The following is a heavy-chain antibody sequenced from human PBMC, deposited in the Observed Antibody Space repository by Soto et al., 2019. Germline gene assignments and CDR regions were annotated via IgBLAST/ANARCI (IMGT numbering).Heavy chain of an antibody. V-gene: IGHV3-11*05. Sequence: QVQLVESGGDLVKPGGSLRLSCAASGFPFSDYYMSWIRQAPGKGLEWVSSIGGSSSYTNNADSVKGRFTISRDNAKNSLYLQMNSLRAEDTAGYYCARRRPTGYYNYWGQGTLVTVSA. J-gene: IGHJ4*02. CDR3: ARRRPTGYYNY. CDR1: GFPFSDYY. D-gene: IGHD3-9*01. CDR2: IGGSSSYT.